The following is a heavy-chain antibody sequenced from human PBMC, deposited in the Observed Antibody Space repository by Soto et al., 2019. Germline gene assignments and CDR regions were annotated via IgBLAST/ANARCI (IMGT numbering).Heavy chain of an antibody. J-gene: IGHJ4*02. D-gene: IGHD2-2*01. CDR2: IYNNGRT. Sequence: SETLSLTCTVSGGSISSSSWSWIRQPPGGGLEWIGYIYNNGRTDYNPSLKSRVTISVDTSKNHFSLKLSSVTPADTAVYYCARARFCTSTSCYHYFDFWGQGTLVTVSS. V-gene: IGHV4-59*01. CDR1: GGSISSSS. CDR3: ARARFCTSTSCYHYFDF.